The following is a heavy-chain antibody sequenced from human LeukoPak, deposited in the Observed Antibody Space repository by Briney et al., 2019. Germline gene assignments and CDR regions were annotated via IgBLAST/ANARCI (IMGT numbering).Heavy chain of an antibody. Sequence: SETLSLTCTVSGGSISSCYWSWIRQPPGKGLEWIGYIYYSGSTNYNPSLKSRVTISVDTSKNQFSLKLSSVTAADTAVYYCAREGGIAAAAFFDYWGQGTLVTVSS. D-gene: IGHD6-13*01. CDR2: IYYSGST. V-gene: IGHV4-59*01. CDR3: AREGGIAAAAFFDY. J-gene: IGHJ4*02. CDR1: GGSISSCY.